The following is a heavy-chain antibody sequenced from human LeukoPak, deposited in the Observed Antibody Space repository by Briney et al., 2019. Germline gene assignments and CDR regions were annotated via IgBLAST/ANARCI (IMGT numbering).Heavy chain of an antibody. J-gene: IGHJ5*02. CDR3: ARDIGDYGWFDP. D-gene: IGHD3-16*01. CDR1: GGSISSGGYY. CDR2: IYYSGST. Sequence: SETLSLTCTVSGGSISSGGYYWSWIRQHPGKGLEWIGYIYYSGSTYYNPSLKSRVTISVDTSKNQFSLKLSSVTAADTAVYYCARDIGDYGWFDPWGRGTLVTVSS. V-gene: IGHV4-31*03.